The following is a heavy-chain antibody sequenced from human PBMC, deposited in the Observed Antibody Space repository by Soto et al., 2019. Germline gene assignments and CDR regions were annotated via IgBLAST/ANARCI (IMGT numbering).Heavy chain of an antibody. Sequence: GASVKVSCKASGYTFTGYYMHWVRQAPGQGLEWMGWINPNSGGTNYAQKFQGRVTMTRDTSISTAYMELSRLRSDDTAVYYCARDRSVRGNSDYYYYYGMDVWGQGTTVTSP. D-gene: IGHD3-10*01. J-gene: IGHJ6*02. CDR1: GYTFTGYY. CDR3: ARDRSVRGNSDYYYYYGMDV. V-gene: IGHV1-2*02. CDR2: INPNSGGT.